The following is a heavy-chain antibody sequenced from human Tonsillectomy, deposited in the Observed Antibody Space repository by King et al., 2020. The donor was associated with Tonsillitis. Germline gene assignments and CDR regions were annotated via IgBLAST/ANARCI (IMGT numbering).Heavy chain of an antibody. J-gene: IGHJ4*02. CDR1: GGSISSYY. Sequence: QLQESGPGLVKPSETLSLTCTVSGGSISSYYWSWIRQPPGKGLEWIGYIYYSGSTNYKPSLKSRVTISVDTSKNQFSLKLSAVTAVDTAVYYCARGRRGDSGGYYKNLYWNYWGQGTLVTVSS. V-gene: IGHV4-59*01. CDR3: ARGRRGDSGGYYKNLYWNY. CDR2: IYYSGST. D-gene: IGHD3-22*01.